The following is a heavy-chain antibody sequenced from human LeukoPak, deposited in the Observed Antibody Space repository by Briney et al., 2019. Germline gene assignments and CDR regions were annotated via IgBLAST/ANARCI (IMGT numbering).Heavy chain of an antibody. Sequence: SETLSLTCAVSGGSFFGYHWNCVRQVPGKGLEWIGEINHRGITNYNPSLKSRVTISVDTSKNQFSLRLRSVTAADTAVYYCARDPTTVITTPYYFDDWGQGTLVTVSS. D-gene: IGHD4-23*01. CDR3: ARDPTTVITTPYYFDD. V-gene: IGHV4-34*01. CDR2: INHRGIT. J-gene: IGHJ4*02. CDR1: GGSFFGYH.